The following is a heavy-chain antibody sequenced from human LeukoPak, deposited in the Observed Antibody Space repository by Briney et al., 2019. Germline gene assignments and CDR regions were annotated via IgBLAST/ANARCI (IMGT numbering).Heavy chain of an antibody. CDR1: GFTFSSYA. CDR3: AKGAYCHGSGRYFDY. D-gene: IGHD3-10*01. J-gene: IGHJ4*02. CDR2: ISVSGGAT. V-gene: IGHV3-23*01. Sequence: GGSLRLSCAASGFTFSSYAMNWVRQAPGKGREWVSAISVSGGATYYADSVKVRFTMSRDNSKNTLYLQMNSLSAEDRAVYYWAKGAYCHGSGRYFDYWGQGTLVTVSS.